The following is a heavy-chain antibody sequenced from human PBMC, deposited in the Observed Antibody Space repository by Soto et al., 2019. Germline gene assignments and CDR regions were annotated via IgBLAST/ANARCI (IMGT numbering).Heavy chain of an antibody. CDR1: HGSISSDGYS. CDR3: ARVGPWVPYYYDSSPYTFENWFDP. CDR2: IYHSGTT. Sequence: SETLSLTCAVSHGSISSDGYSWSWIRQPPGKGLEWIGYIYHSGTTSYNPSLKSRVTISVDRSKKQFSLKLSSVTAADTAVYYCARVGPWVPYYYDSSPYTFENWFDPWGQGTLVTVSS. V-gene: IGHV4-30-2*01. J-gene: IGHJ5*02. D-gene: IGHD3-22*01.